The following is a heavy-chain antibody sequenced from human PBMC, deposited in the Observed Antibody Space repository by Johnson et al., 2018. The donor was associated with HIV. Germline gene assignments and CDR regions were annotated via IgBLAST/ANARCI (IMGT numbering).Heavy chain of an antibody. CDR2: IRYDGSNK. J-gene: IGHJ3*02. Sequence: QVQLVESGGGVVQPWGSLRLSCAASGFTFSSYGMHWVRQAPGKGLEWVAFIRYDGSNKYYADSVKGRFTISRDNSKNTLYLQMSSMRPEDTAVYYCAKDRDYVWGSYRQPLGNDEGLWAFDIWGQGTMVTVSS. CDR1: GFTFSSYG. D-gene: IGHD3-16*02. V-gene: IGHV3-30*02. CDR3: AKDRDYVWGSYRQPLGNDEGLWAFDI.